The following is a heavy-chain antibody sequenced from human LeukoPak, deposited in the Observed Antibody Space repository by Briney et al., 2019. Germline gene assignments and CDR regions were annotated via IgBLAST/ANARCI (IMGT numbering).Heavy chain of an antibody. Sequence: GGSLRLSCAASGFPFSSYAMSWVRQRPGKGLEWVSTITGIGGDTYYADSVKGRFTISRDNSTITLFLQMNSLRADDTAIYYCAKAVTPHCGSFYIDYWGQGTLVTVSS. CDR3: AKAVTPHCGSFYIDY. CDR1: GFPFSSYA. J-gene: IGHJ4*02. CDR2: ITGIGGDT. D-gene: IGHD1-26*01. V-gene: IGHV3-23*01.